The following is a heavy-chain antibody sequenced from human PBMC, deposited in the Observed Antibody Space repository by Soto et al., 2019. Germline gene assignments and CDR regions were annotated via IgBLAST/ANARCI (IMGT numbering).Heavy chain of an antibody. Sequence: QVQLVQSGAEVKKPGASVKVSCKASGYTFTSHGISWVRQAPGQGLEWMGRFSVYNGNTQYAQKVQGRVTLTTDTSTSTAYMELRSLTSDDTAIYYCARGYSGSYFPDYWGQGTLVTVSS. CDR2: FSVYNGNT. CDR1: GYTFTSHG. V-gene: IGHV1-18*04. D-gene: IGHD1-26*01. J-gene: IGHJ4*02. CDR3: ARGYSGSYFPDY.